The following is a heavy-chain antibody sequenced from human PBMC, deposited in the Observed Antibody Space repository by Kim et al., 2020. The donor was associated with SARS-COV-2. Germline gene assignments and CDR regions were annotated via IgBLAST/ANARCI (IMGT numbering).Heavy chain of an antibody. CDR3: ARRWLVRRYFDY. Sequence: TQSLTVRVTISVDTSKNQFSLKLSSVTAADTAVYYCARRWLVRRYFDYWGQGTLVTVSS. J-gene: IGHJ4*02. V-gene: IGHV4-39*01. D-gene: IGHD6-19*01.